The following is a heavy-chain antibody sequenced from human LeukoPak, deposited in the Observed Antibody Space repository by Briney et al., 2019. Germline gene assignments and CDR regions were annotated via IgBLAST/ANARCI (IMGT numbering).Heavy chain of an antibody. D-gene: IGHD4-17*01. J-gene: IGHJ1*01. CDR2: TSYDGSNK. CDR1: GFTFSSYA. Sequence: PGGSLRLSCAASGFTFSSYAMHWVRQAPGKGLEWVAVTSYDGSNKYYADSVKGRFTISRDNSKNTLYLQMNSLRAEDTAVYYCAREDYGDYAVYFQHWGQGTLVTVSS. V-gene: IGHV3-30*04. CDR3: AREDYGDYAVYFQH.